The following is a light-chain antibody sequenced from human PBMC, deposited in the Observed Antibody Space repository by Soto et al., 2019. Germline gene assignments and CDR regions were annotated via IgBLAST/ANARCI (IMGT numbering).Light chain of an antibody. CDR3: QHYVSPPIT. J-gene: IGKJ5*01. V-gene: IGKV3-11*01. CDR1: QSVTSY. CDR2: DAS. Sequence: EIVLTQSPATLSLSPGERATLSCRASQSVTSYLAWYQQRPGQAPRLLIYDASRRATGIPARFSGSGSGADFTLTISSLEPEDFAVYYCQHYVSPPITFGQGTRLENK.